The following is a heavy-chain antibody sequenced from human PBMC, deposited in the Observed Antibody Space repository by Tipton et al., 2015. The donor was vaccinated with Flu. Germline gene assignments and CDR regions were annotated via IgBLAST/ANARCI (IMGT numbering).Heavy chain of an antibody. J-gene: IGHJ5*02. D-gene: IGHD4-11*01. Sequence: TLSLTCSVSGDSLGSSYYWAWIRQPPGRGLEWIGNVHTSAGTYYNLSLRSRVTISVDRSKNQFSLRLASVTAADTAVYFCARRDFSNYVSEPKNWFDPWGLGTLVTVSS. CDR1: GDSLGSSYY. CDR2: VHTSAGT. V-gene: IGHV4-38-2*01. CDR3: ARRDFSNYVSEPKNWFDP.